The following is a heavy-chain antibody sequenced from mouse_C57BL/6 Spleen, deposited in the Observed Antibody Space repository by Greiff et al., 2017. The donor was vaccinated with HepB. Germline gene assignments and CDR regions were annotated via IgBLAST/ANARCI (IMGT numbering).Heavy chain of an antibody. CDR1: GYSITSGYY. Sequence: DVKLQESGPGLVKPSQSLSLTCSVTGYSITSGYYWNWLRQFPGNNLEWMGYISYDGSNNYNPSLKNRISITRDTSKNQFFLKLNSVTTEDTATYYCAREDYYWYFDVWGTGTTVTVSS. D-gene: IGHD2-4*01. CDR2: ISYDGSN. CDR3: AREDYYWYFDV. V-gene: IGHV3-6*01. J-gene: IGHJ1*03.